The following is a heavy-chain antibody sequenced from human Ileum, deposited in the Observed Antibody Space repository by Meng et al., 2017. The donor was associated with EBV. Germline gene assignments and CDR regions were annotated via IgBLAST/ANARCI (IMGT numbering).Heavy chain of an antibody. CDR1: GVSIDRSSDN. J-gene: IGHJ4*02. CDR2: IYYSGTT. D-gene: IGHD6-19*01. Sequence: RQLQESGPGLGKPSDTRSLTCTVSGVSIDRSSDNWAWIRQSPGKGLEWMENIYYSGTTYYNPSLKSRVTISVDTSKNQFSLKLSSVTAADTAVYYCARGYSSGWYYFDSWGQGTLVTVSS. V-gene: IGHV4-39*01. CDR3: ARGYSSGWYYFDS.